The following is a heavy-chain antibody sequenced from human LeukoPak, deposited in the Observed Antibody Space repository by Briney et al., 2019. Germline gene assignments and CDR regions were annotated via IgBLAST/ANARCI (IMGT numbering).Heavy chain of an antibody. D-gene: IGHD3-22*01. CDR1: GFTFSRYW. Sequence: PGGSLRLSCAASGFTFSRYWMSWVRQAPGKGLEWVANIKQDGSEKYYVDSVKGRFTISRDNAKNSLYLQMNSLRAEDTAVYYCARMYYHDSSGYYWAPDYWGQGTLVTVSS. CDR2: IKQDGSEK. J-gene: IGHJ4*02. CDR3: ARMYYHDSSGYYWAPDY. V-gene: IGHV3-7*01.